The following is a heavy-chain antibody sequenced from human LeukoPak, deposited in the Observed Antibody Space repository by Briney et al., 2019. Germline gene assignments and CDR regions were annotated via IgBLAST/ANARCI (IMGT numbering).Heavy chain of an antibody. Sequence: GGSLRLSCAASGFTFSDHYMSWFRQAPGKGLGWGSYISSSGSTIHYADSVKGRFTLSRDNAKNSLYLQMDSLRAEDTAVYYCARGGIITSYAFEIWGQGTMVTVSS. D-gene: IGHD1-26*01. V-gene: IGHV3-11*04. CDR1: GFTFSDHY. CDR2: ISSSGSTI. CDR3: ARGGIITSYAFEI. J-gene: IGHJ3*02.